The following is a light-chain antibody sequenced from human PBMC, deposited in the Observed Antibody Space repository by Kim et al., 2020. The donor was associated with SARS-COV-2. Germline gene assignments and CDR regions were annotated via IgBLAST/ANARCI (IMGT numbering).Light chain of an antibody. V-gene: IGKV3-20*01. CDR2: AAS. Sequence: EIVLTQSPATLSLPPGERATLSCRASQSVTDLAWYQQRPGQAPRILIFAASTRATGIPDRFSGSGSGTDFTLTIGRLEPEDSGVYYCQQYGDSLRTFGQGTKVDIK. CDR1: QSVTD. CDR3: QQYGDSLRT. J-gene: IGKJ1*01.